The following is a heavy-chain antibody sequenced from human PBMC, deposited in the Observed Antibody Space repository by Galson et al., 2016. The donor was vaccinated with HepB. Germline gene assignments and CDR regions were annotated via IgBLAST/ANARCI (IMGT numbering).Heavy chain of an antibody. Sequence: SLRLSCAASGFTFSGYVMAWVRLAPGRGLVWVSLISGSGGSTHYADSVKGRFTISRDNAKKSLYLQMSSLRAEDTAIYYCARDRTSRAAVDYWGHGTLVTVSS. V-gene: IGHV3-23*01. CDR3: ARDRTSRAAVDY. J-gene: IGHJ4*01. CDR2: ISGSGGST. CDR1: GFTFSGYV. D-gene: IGHD6-25*01.